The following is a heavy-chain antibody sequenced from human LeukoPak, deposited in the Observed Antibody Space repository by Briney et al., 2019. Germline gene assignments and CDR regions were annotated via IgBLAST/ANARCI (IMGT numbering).Heavy chain of an antibody. CDR2: INPSGGST. V-gene: IGHV1-46*01. CDR3: ARDFVVVVPAAIYNWFDP. Sequence: ASVKVSCKVSGYTLTELSMHWVRQAPGQGLEWMGIINPSGGSTSYAQKFQGRVTMTRDTSTSTVYMELSSLRSEDTAVYYRARDFVVVVPAAIYNWFDPWGQGTLVTVSS. J-gene: IGHJ5*02. CDR1: GYTLTELS. D-gene: IGHD2-2*02.